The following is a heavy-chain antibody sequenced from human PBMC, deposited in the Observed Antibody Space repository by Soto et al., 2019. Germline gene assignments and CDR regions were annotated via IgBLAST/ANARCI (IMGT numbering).Heavy chain of an antibody. V-gene: IGHV2-5*08. D-gene: IGHD2-8*01. CDR2: MEWDDDK. J-gene: IGHJ3*02. Sequence: SGPTLVNPTQTLTLTCTFSGFSLTTRGMSVTWIRQPPGKALEWLARMEWDDDKRYSPSLKSRLTITKDTSKNQVVLTMTNMDPVDTATYYCAHRLMLAFGPHDAFDIWGQGTLVTVSS. CDR1: GFSLTTRGMS. CDR3: AHRLMLAFGPHDAFDI.